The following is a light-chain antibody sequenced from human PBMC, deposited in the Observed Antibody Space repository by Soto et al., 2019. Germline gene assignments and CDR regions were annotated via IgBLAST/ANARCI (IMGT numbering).Light chain of an antibody. CDR1: SSDVGSYDH. CDR2: EVS. J-gene: IGLJ1*01. Sequence: QSALTQPASVSGSPGQSITISCSGTSSDVGSYDHVAWYQQFPGKTPKLMIYEVSNRPSGVSSRFSGSKSGNTASLTISGLQAEDEADYYCISYTGTSTYYVLGSGTKVTV. CDR3: ISYTGTSTYYV. V-gene: IGLV2-14*01.